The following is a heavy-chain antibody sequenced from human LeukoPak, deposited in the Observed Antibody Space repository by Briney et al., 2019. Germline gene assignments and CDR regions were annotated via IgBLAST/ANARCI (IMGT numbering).Heavy chain of an antibody. J-gene: IGHJ6*03. CDR1: GDTFSSYA. CDR3: AKDSSGSYTYLDV. V-gene: IGHV1-69*05. CDR2: TIPIYGTA. Sequence: SVKVSCKASGDTFSSYAVNWLRQAPGQGLEWMGRTIPIYGTANYAQKFQGRVTMTTDESMTTVYMELSSLKYEDTAVYYCAKDSSGSYTYLDVWGKGTTVTVSS. D-gene: IGHD6-25*01.